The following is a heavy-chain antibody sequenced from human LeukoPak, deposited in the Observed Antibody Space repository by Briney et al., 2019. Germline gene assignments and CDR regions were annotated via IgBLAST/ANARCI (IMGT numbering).Heavy chain of an antibody. CDR3: TSRGGSATEGYYFDY. D-gene: IGHD6-13*01. Sequence: GGSLSLSCAASGFTFSRYWMHWVRQAPGKGLVWVSLISSDGSTTSYADSVKGRFTISRENAKNTLYLQRNSLGVEDTAVYYCTSRGGSATEGYYFDYWGQGTLVTVSS. J-gene: IGHJ4*02. CDR1: GFTFSRYW. CDR2: ISSDGSTT. V-gene: IGHV3-74*01.